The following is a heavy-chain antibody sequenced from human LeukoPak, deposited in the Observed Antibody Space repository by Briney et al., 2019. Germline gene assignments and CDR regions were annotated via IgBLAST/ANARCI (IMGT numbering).Heavy chain of an antibody. J-gene: IGHJ4*02. CDR2: IYYSGST. CDR3: ARALRSLRSYYFDY. Sequence: PSETLSLTCTVSGGSISSYYWSWIRQPPGKGLEWIGYIYYSGSTNYNPSLKSRVTISVDTSKNQFSLKLSSVTAADTAVHYCARALRSLRSYYFDYWGQGTLVTVSS. D-gene: IGHD4-17*01. V-gene: IGHV4-59*01. CDR1: GGSISSYY.